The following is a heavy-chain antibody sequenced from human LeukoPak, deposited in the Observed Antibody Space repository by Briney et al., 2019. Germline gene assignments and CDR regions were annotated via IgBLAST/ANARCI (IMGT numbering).Heavy chain of an antibody. CDR2: ISSRGDNT. D-gene: IGHD6-19*01. CDR1: EFTFSNYA. CDR3: ARPTIAVAGTAWMDAFDI. V-gene: IGHV3-23*01. Sequence: GGSLRLSCAASEFTFSNYAMNWVRQAPGKGLEWVSAISSRGDNTYYADSVKGRFTISRDNSKNTQYLQMNSLRAEDTALYYCARPTIAVAGTAWMDAFDIWGQGTMVTVSS. J-gene: IGHJ3*02.